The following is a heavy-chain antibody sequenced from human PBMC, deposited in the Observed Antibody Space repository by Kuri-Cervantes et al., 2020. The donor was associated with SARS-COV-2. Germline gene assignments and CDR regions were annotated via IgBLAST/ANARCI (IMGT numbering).Heavy chain of an antibody. V-gene: IGHV4-38-2*01. CDR2: IYHSGST. J-gene: IGHJ4*02. Sequence: SETLSLTCAVSGYSISSGYYWGWIRQPPGKGLEWIGSIYHSGSTYYNPSLKSRVTISVDTSKNQFSLKLSSVTAADTAVYYCARGGRREQQLVRRYFDYWGQGTLVTVSS. D-gene: IGHD6-13*01. CDR1: GYSISSGYY. CDR3: ARGGRREQQLVRRYFDY.